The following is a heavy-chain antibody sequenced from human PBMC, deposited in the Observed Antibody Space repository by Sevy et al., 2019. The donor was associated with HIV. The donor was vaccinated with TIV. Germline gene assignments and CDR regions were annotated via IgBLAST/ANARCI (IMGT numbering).Heavy chain of an antibody. CDR1: GGSISSYY. J-gene: IGHJ4*02. CDR2: IYYSGST. D-gene: IGHD3-10*02. Sequence: SETLSLTCTVSGGSISSYYWSWIRQPPGKGLEWIGYIYYSGSTNYNPSLKSRVTISVDTSKNQFSLKLSSVTAADTVVYYCARDDRTDYVGVGFDYWGQGTLVTVSS. V-gene: IGHV4-59*01. CDR3: ARDDRTDYVGVGFDY.